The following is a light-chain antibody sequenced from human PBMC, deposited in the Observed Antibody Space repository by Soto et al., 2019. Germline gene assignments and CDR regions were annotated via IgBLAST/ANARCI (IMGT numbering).Light chain of an antibody. CDR3: MQDLQTPPHT. V-gene: IGKV2-28*01. Sequence: DIVMTQSPLSLPVTPGEPASISCRSSQSLLHSNGYNYLDWYLQKPGQSPQLLIYLGSNRASGVPDRFSGSGSGTDFTLKISRVEAEDVGVYYCMQDLQTPPHTFGQGTKLEIK. CDR2: LGS. J-gene: IGKJ2*01. CDR1: QSLLHSNGYNY.